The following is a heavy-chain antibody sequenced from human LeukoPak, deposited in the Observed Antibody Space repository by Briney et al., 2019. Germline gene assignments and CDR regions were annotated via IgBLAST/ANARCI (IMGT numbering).Heavy chain of an antibody. CDR3: ARGRMGTMVRGVMSY. J-gene: IGHJ4*02. D-gene: IGHD3-10*01. Sequence: ASVKVSCKASGYTFTSYYMHWVRQAPGQGPEWMGWINPNSGGTNYAQKFQGRVTMTRDTSISTAYMELSRLRSDDTAAYYCARGRMGTMVRGVMSYWGQGTLVTVSS. CDR1: GYTFTSYY. CDR2: INPNSGGT. V-gene: IGHV1-2*02.